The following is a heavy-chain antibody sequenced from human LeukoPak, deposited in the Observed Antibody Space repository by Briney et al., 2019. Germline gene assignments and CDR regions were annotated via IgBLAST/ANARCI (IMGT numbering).Heavy chain of an antibody. Sequence: GESLKISCKGSRYSFTSYWIGRVRQMPGKGLEWMGIIYPGDSDTRYSPSFQGQVTISADKSISTAYLQWNSLKASDTAMYYCARFVGACSGGSCYSDYWGQGTLVTVPS. D-gene: IGHD2-15*01. J-gene: IGHJ4*02. CDR2: IYPGDSDT. V-gene: IGHV5-51*01. CDR1: RYSFTSYW. CDR3: ARFVGACSGGSCYSDY.